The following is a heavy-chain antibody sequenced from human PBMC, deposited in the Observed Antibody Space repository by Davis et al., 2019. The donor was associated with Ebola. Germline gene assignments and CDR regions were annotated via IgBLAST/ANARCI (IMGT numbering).Heavy chain of an antibody. CDR3: ARDVPMDIVVVVGALDY. CDR2: INPSGGST. V-gene: IGHV1-46*01. J-gene: IGHJ4*02. D-gene: IGHD2-15*01. CDR1: GYTFTSYY. Sequence: AASVKVSCKASGYTFTSYYMHWVRQAPGQGLEWMGIINPSGGSTSYAQKFQGRVTMTRDTSTSTVYMELSSLRSEDTAVYYCARDVPMDIVVVVGALDYWGQGTLVTVSS.